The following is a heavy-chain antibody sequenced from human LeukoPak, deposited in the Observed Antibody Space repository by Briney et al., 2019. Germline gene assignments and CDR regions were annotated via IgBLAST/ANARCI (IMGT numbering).Heavy chain of an antibody. D-gene: IGHD3-10*01. J-gene: IGHJ6*02. CDR3: ARVPPFLWFGESRTFYGMDV. CDR2: ISDSGST. CDR1: GGSFRGYF. Sequence: AETLSLTCAVYGGSFRGYFWSWIRQPPGKGLEWIGEISDSGSTKYNPSLESRVTISVDSSKNLLSLKLSSVTAADTAVYYCARVPPFLWFGESRTFYGMDVWGQGTTVTVSS. V-gene: IGHV4-34*01.